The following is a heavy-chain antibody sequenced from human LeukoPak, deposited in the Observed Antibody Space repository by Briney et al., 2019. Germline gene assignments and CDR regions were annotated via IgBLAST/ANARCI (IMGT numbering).Heavy chain of an antibody. V-gene: IGHV4-39*07. Sequence: PSETLSLTCTVSGVSISSSKYYWGWLRQPPGKGLEWIGTIFNSGSTNYNLSLKSRVTISVDTSNNQFSLKLGSVTAADTAVYYCARETVIAAAGTNYYYYMDVWGKGTTVTVSS. D-gene: IGHD6-13*01. CDR2: IFNSGST. CDR3: ARETVIAAAGTNYYYYMDV. CDR1: GVSISSSKYY. J-gene: IGHJ6*03.